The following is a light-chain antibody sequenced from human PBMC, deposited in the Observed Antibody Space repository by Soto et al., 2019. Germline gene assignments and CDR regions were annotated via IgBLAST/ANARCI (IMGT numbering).Light chain of an antibody. V-gene: IGKV3-20*01. CDR3: QQYGSSPSS. CDR1: QSVSSSY. J-gene: IGKJ4*01. CDR2: GAS. Sequence: IVLTQSPGTLSLSPWERATLSCRASQSVSSSYLAWYQQKPGQAPRLLIYGASSRATGIPDRFSGSGSGTDFTLTISRLEPEDFAVYYCQQYGSSPSSFGGGTKVDIK.